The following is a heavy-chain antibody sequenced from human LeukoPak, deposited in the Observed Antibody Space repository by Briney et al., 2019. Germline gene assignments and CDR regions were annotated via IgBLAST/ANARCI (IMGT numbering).Heavy chain of an antibody. D-gene: IGHD4-23*01. J-gene: IGHJ6*03. CDR1: GYTFTSYG. CDR3: ARVGKTGRSSHYMDV. V-gene: IGHV1-18*01. Sequence: GASVKVSXKASGYTFTSYGISWVRQAPGQGLEWIGWISAYNGNTNYAQKLQGRVTMTTDTSTSTAYMELRSLRSDDTAVYYCARVGKTGRSSHYMDVWGKGTTVTVSS. CDR2: ISAYNGNT.